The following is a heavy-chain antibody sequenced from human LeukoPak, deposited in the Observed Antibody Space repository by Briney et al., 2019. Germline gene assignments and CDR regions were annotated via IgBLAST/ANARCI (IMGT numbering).Heavy chain of an antibody. Sequence: GESLKISCKGSGYSFTSYWIGWVRQMPGKGLEWMGIIYPGDSDTRYSPSFQGQVTISADKSISTAYLQWSSLEASDTAMYYCARQGSDQLLYAGWFDPWGQGTLVTVSS. D-gene: IGHD2-2*02. V-gene: IGHV5-51*01. J-gene: IGHJ5*02. CDR1: GYSFTSYW. CDR2: IYPGDSDT. CDR3: ARQGSDQLLYAGWFDP.